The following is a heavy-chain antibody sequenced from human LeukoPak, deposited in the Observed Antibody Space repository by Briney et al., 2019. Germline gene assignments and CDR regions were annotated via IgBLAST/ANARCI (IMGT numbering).Heavy chain of an antibody. CDR3: ARDYYDSSGYYTVDY. CDR1: GFTVSSNY. Sequence: PGGSLRLSCAASGFTVSSNYMSWVRQAPGKGLEWVSAISGSGGSTYYADSVKGRFTISRDNAKNSLYLQMNSLRAEDTAVYYCARDYYDSSGYYTVDYWGQGTLVTVSS. J-gene: IGHJ4*02. CDR2: ISGSGGST. V-gene: IGHV3-21*01. D-gene: IGHD3-22*01.